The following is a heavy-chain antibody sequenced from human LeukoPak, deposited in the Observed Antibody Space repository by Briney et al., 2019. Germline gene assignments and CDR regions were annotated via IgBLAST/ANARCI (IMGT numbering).Heavy chain of an antibody. D-gene: IGHD3-22*01. V-gene: IGHV1-2*02. CDR3: ARVRTYYYDSSGYYYPDDY. CDR2: INPNSGGT. CDR1: GYTFTGYY. J-gene: IGHJ4*02. Sequence: GASVKVSCKASGYTFTGYYMHWVRQAPGQGLEWMGWINPNSGGTNYAQKFQGRVTMTRDTSTSTAYMELRSLRSDDTAVYYCARVRTYYYDSSGYYYPDDYWGQETLVTVSS.